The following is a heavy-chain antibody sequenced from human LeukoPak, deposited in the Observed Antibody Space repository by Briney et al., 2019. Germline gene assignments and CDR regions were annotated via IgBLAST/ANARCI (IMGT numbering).Heavy chain of an antibody. V-gene: IGHV3-64D*09. CDR2: ISSNGGST. D-gene: IGHD6-19*01. CDR3: VKDPIPYSSGWPTFDY. J-gene: IGHJ4*02. Sequence: GGSLRLSCSASGFTFSSYAMHWVRQAPGKGLEYVSAISSNGGSTYYADSVKGRFTISRDNSKNTLYLQMSSLKAEDTAVYYCVKDPIPYSSGWPTFDYWGQGTLVTVSS. CDR1: GFTFSSYA.